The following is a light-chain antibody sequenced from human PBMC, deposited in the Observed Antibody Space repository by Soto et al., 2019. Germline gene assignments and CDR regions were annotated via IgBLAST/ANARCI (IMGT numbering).Light chain of an antibody. CDR3: SSYTTSSPV. CDR2: EVS. Sequence: QSALTQPASVSGSPGQSITISCTGTSSDIGGYNYVSWYQQHPGKAPKLMIFEVSNRPSGVSNRFSGSKSDSTASLTISGLQAADEADYYCSSYTTSSPVFGGGTKLTVL. J-gene: IGLJ3*02. V-gene: IGLV2-14*01. CDR1: SSDIGGYNY.